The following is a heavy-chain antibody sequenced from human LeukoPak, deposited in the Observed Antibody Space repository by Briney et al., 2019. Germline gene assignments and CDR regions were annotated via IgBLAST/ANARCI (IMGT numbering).Heavy chain of an antibody. CDR2: IYYSGST. D-gene: IGHD6-19*01. V-gene: IGHV4-39*07. Sequence: SSETLSLTCTVSGGSISSSSYYWGWIRQPPGKGLEWIGSIYYSGSTYYNPSLKSRVTISVDTSKNQFSLKLSSVTAADTAVYYCARDGRGKLLIAVADNNWFDPWGQGTLVTVSS. J-gene: IGHJ5*02. CDR1: GGSISSSSYY. CDR3: ARDGRGKLLIAVADNNWFDP.